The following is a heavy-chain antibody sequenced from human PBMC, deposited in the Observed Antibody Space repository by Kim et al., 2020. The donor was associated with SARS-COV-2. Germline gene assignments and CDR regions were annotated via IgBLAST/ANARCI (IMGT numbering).Heavy chain of an antibody. CDR1: GFTFSSYS. CDR3: ARVLYDSSGVHFDY. V-gene: IGHV3-48*02. CDR2: ISSSSSTI. D-gene: IGHD3-22*01. Sequence: GGSLRLSCAASGFTFSSYSMNWVRQAPGKGLEWVSYISSSSSTIYYADSVKGRFTISRDNAKNSLYLQMNSLRDEDTAVYYCARVLYDSSGVHFDYWGQGTLVTVSS. J-gene: IGHJ4*02.